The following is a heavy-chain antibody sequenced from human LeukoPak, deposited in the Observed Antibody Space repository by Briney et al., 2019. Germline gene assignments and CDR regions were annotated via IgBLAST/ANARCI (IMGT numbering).Heavy chain of an antibody. V-gene: IGHV3-43D*03. Sequence: GGSLRLSCAASGFTFDDYAMHWVRQAPGKGLEWVSLISWDGGSTYYADSVKGRFTISRDNSKNSLYLQMNSLRAEDTAVYYCARGPGSYDYWGQGTLVTVSS. D-gene: IGHD3-10*01. CDR3: ARGPGSYDY. J-gene: IGHJ4*02. CDR1: GFTFDDYA. CDR2: ISWDGGST.